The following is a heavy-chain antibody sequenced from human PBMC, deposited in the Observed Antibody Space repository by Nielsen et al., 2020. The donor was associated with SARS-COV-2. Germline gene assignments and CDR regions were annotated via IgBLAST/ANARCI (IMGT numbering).Heavy chain of an antibody. J-gene: IGHJ4*02. CDR3: AKSTAIEQPLVPFDY. CDR1: GFTFSSYA. D-gene: IGHD6-13*01. CDR2: ISGSGGST. Sequence: GESLKISCAASGFTFSSYAMSWVRQAPGKGLEWVSAISGSGGSTYYADSVKGRFTISRDNSKNTLYLQMNSLRAEDTAVYYCAKSTAIEQPLVPFDYWGQGTLVTVSS. V-gene: IGHV3-23*01.